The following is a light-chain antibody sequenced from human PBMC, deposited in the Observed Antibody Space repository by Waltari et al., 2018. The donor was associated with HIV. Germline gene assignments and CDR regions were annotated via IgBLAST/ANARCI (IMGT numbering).Light chain of an antibody. CDR1: QSVLYSSNNKNY. J-gene: IGKJ4*01. V-gene: IGKV4-1*01. CDR2: WAS. CDR3: QQYYSTPLT. Sequence: DIVMTQSPDSLAVSLGERATINCKSSQSVLYSSNNKNYLAWYQQKPGQPPKLLIYWASTRAPGVPDRISGSGSGTDFTLTISGLQAEDVAVYYCQQYYSTPLTFGGGTKVEI.